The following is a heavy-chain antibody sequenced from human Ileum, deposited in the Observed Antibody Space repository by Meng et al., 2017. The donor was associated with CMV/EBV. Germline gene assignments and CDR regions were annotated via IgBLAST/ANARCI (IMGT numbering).Heavy chain of an antibody. CDR3: ARGTYFDY. CDR1: GFTFSSYW. Sequence: RLACAASGFTFSSYWMHWVRQAPGKGLVWVSRIYSDGRSTSYADSVKGRFTISRDNAKNTLYLQMNSLRAEDTAVYYCARGTYFDYWGQGTLVTVSS. V-gene: IGHV3-74*01. CDR2: IYSDGRST. J-gene: IGHJ4*02.